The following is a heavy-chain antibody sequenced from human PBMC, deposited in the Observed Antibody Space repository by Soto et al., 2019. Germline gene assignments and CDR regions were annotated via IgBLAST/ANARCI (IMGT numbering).Heavy chain of an antibody. CDR2: INPSSGAT. CDR3: AKDRQYRHYGYNFAY. D-gene: IGHD5-18*01. CDR1: GYNFVGYY. Sequence: ASVKVSCKAAGYNFVGYYMHWVRQPPGEGLEYMGWINPSSGATNFGERFQSRATMTSDTSISTFYMEIKRLNSDDTAVYFCAKDRQYRHYGYNFAYWGQGPLVTVS. V-gene: IGHV1-2*02. J-gene: IGHJ4*02.